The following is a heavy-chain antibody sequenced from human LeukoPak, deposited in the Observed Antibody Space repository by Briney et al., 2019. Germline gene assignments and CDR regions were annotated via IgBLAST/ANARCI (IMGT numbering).Heavy chain of an antibody. V-gene: IGHV1-46*01. CDR3: ARAYYYGSGSYSRFDP. CDR1: GYTFTSYY. D-gene: IGHD3-10*01. J-gene: IGHJ5*02. CDR2: INPSGGST. Sequence: GASVKVSCKASGYTFTSYYMHWVRQAPGQGLEWMGIINPSGGSTSYAQKFQGRVTMTRDTSTSTVYMELSSLRSEDTAVYYCARAYYYGSGSYSRFDPWGQGTLVTVSS.